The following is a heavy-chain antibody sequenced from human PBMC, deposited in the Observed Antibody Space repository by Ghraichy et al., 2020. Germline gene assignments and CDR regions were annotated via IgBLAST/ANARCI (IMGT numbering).Heavy chain of an antibody. D-gene: IGHD3-9*01. CDR1: GFSFSSYG. CDR2: ISSNGGST. CDR3: VKDRGYYDILTGSGLLDH. V-gene: IGHV3-64D*06. J-gene: IGHJ4*02. Sequence: GGSLRLSCSASGFSFSSYGMNWVRQAPGKGLEYVSAISSNGGSTYYADSVKGRFTISRDNSKNTLYLQMSSLRAEDTAVYYCVKDRGYYDILTGSGLLDHRSQRTLATVSS.